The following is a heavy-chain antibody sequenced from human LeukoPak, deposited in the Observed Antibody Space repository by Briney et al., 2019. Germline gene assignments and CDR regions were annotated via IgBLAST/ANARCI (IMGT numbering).Heavy chain of an antibody. CDR2: ISYDGSNK. D-gene: IGHD3-10*01. CDR3: ARTTTPHYYGSGSYALGY. V-gene: IGHV3-30-3*01. CDR1: GFTFSTYA. J-gene: IGHJ4*02. Sequence: PGGSLRLSCAASGFTFSTYAMHWVRQGPGKGLEWVAVISYDGSNKYYADSVKGRFTISRDNSKNTLYLQMSSLSAEDTAVYYCARTTTPHYYGSGSYALGYWSQGTLVTVPS.